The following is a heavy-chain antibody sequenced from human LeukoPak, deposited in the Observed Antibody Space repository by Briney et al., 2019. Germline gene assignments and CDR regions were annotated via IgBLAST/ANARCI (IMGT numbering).Heavy chain of an antibody. V-gene: IGHV1-69*02. CDR1: GGTFSSYT. CDR2: IIPILGIA. CDR3: ATGRVGVWNVVLFDY. J-gene: IGHJ4*02. D-gene: IGHD3-22*01. Sequence: SVKVSCKASGGTFSSYTISWVRQAPGQGLEWMGRIIPILGIAIYAQKFQGRVTMTEDTSTDTAYMELSSLRSEDTAVYYCATGRVGVWNVVLFDYWGQGTLVTVSS.